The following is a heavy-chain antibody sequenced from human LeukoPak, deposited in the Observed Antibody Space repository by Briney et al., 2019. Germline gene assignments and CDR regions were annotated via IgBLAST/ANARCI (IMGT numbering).Heavy chain of an antibody. J-gene: IGHJ5*02. CDR3: ARQKYCSGGSCYTWFDP. V-gene: IGHV5-51*01. Sequence: GESLKISCKASGYSINNYWIGWVRQMPGKGLEWMGIIYPADSAIRYSPSFQGQVTISADKTISTAYLQWSSLKASDTAMYYCARQKYCSGGSCYTWFDPWGQGTLVTVSS. CDR1: GYSINNYW. D-gene: IGHD2-15*01. CDR2: IYPADSAI.